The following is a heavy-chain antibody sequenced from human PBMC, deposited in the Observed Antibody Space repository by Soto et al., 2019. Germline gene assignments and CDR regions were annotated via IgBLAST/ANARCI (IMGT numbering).Heavy chain of an antibody. V-gene: IGHV3-9*01. CDR2: ISWNSGSI. CDR3: AKSGSSGWSDY. Sequence: EVQLVESGGGLVQPGRSLRLSCAASGFTFDDYAMHWVRQAPGKGLEWVSGISWNSGSIGYADSVKGRFTISRDNAKNSLYLQMNSLRAEDTALYFCAKSGSSGWSDYWGQGTLVTVSS. CDR1: GFTFDDYA. D-gene: IGHD6-19*01. J-gene: IGHJ4*02.